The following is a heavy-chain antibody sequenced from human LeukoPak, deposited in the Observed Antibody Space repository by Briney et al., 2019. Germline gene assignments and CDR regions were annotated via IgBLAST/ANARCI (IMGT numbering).Heavy chain of an antibody. J-gene: IGHJ4*02. V-gene: IGHV4-38-2*02. Sequence: SETLSLTCTVSGYSISSGYYWGWIRQPPGKGLEWIGSIYHSGSTYYNPSLKSRVTISVDTSKNQFSLKLSSVTAADTAVYYCATRDAVAQGQYDYWGQGTLVTVSS. D-gene: IGHD4-11*01. CDR2: IYHSGST. CDR3: ATRDAVAQGQYDY. CDR1: GYSISSGYY.